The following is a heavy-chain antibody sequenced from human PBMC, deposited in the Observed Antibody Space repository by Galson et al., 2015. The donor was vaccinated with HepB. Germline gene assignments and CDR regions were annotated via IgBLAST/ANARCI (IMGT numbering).Heavy chain of an antibody. V-gene: IGHV1-8*01. Sequence: SVKVSCKASGSTFASYDINWVRQATGQGLEWMGWMNPNSGNTGYAQKFQGRVTMTRNTSISTAYMELSSLRSEGTAVYYCARGFWSGFYYYYYYMDVWGKGTTVTVSS. CDR2: MNPNSGNT. CDR1: GSTFASYD. J-gene: IGHJ6*03. CDR3: ARGFWSGFYYYYYYMDV. D-gene: IGHD3-3*01.